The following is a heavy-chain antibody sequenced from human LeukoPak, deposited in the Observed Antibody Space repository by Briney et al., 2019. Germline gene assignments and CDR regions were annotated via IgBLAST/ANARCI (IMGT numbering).Heavy chain of an antibody. CDR1: GFTFSSYS. J-gene: IGHJ4*02. V-gene: IGHV3-21*01. Sequence: GGSLRLSCAASGFTFSSYSMNWVRQAPGKGLEWVSSISSSSSYIYYADSVKGRFTISRDNAKDSLYLQMNSLRAEDTAVYYCASHYDILTGYWNFDYWGQGTLVTVSS. CDR3: ASHYDILTGYWNFDY. D-gene: IGHD3-9*01. CDR2: ISSSSSYI.